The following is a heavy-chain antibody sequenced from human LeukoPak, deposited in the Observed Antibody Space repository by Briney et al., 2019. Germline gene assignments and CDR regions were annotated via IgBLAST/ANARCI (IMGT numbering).Heavy chain of an antibody. J-gene: IGHJ6*03. CDR1: GFTFSSYA. CDR2: ISGSGGST. CDR3: AKDSAFYYIDV. V-gene: IGHV3-23*01. Sequence: GGSLRLSCAASGFTFSSYAMSWVRQAPGKGLEWVSAISGSGGSTYYADSVRGRFTISRDNSKNTLYLQMNSLKGDDTAVYYCAKDSAFYYIDVWGKGTTVIISS. D-gene: IGHD3-10*01.